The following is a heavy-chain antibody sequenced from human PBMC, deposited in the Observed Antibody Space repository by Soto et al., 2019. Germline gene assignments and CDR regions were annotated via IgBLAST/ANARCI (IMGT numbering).Heavy chain of an antibody. V-gene: IGHV3-43*01. Sequence: GGSLRLSCAASGFTFDDYPMHWVRQAPGKGLQWVSLISWDGASTSLADSVQGRFTVSRDNSKNSLYLHMNSVRAEDTALYFCAKDNRAKWLDVRGESFDVWGQGTMVTVSS. D-gene: IGHD3-10*01. CDR3: AKDNRAKWLDVRGESFDV. CDR1: GFTFDDYP. CDR2: ISWDGAST. J-gene: IGHJ3*01.